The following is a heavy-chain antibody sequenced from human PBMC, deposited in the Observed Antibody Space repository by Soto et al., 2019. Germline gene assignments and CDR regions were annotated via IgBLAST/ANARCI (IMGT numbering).Heavy chain of an antibody. CDR2: TYYRSKWFQ. D-gene: IGHD3-10*01. CDR1: GDSVSSDITS. J-gene: IGHJ3*01. CDR3: ARGNALDV. Sequence: PSQTLSLTCAISGDSVSSDITSWNWIRQSPSRGLEWLGRTYYRSKWFQDYAASVKSRITINPDTSKNQFSLELNSMTPEDTAVYYCARGNALDVWGQGT. V-gene: IGHV6-1*01.